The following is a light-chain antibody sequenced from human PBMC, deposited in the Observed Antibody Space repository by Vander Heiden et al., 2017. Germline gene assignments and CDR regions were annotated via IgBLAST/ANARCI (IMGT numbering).Light chain of an antibody. CDR2: DVT. CDR3: CSYAGTYTYV. CDR1: SSDVGGYNY. Sequence: QSALTQPRSVSGSPGQPVTISCTGTSSDVGGYNYVSWYQQHPDKVPKLMVYDVTKRPSGVPDRFSGSKSGNTASLTISDLQAEDEADYYCCSYAGTYTYVFGTGTKVTVL. V-gene: IGLV2-11*01. J-gene: IGLJ1*01.